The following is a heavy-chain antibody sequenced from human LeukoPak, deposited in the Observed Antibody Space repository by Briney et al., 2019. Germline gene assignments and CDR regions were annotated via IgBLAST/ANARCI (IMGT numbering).Heavy chain of an antibody. CDR2: INHRGST. CDR1: GGSFSGYY. D-gene: IGHD2-2*02. Sequence: SETLSLTCAVYGGSFSGYYWSWIRQPPGKGLEWIGEINHRGSTNYNPSLKSRVTISVDTSKNQFSLKLSSVTAADTAVYYCASRYCSSTSCYRRGYNGMDVWGKGTTVTVSS. CDR3: ASRYCSSTSCYRRGYNGMDV. J-gene: IGHJ6*04. V-gene: IGHV4-34*01.